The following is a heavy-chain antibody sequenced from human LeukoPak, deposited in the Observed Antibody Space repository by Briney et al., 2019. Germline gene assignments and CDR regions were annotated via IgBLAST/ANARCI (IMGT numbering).Heavy chain of an antibody. J-gene: IGHJ4*02. CDR3: ASGPRIATAMTGIGRSDY. V-gene: IGHV3-48*04. CDR2: ISSSSSTI. CDR1: GFTFSSYS. Sequence: HTGGSLRLSCAASGFTFSSYSMNWFRQAPGKGLEWVSYISSSSSTIYYADSVKGRFTISRDNAKNSLYLQMNSLRAEDTAVYYCASGPRIATAMTGIGRSDYWGQGTLVTVSS. D-gene: IGHD6-13*01.